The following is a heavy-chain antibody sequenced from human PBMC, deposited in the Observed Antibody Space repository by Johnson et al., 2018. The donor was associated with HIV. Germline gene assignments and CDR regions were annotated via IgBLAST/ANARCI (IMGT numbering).Heavy chain of an antibody. CDR3: ARGEGRIPHAFDI. Sequence: MHLVESGGGLVQPGRSLRLSCAASGFTFSSYAMHWVRQAPGKGLEYVSAIRSNGGSTYYANSVKGRFTISRDNSKNTLYLQMGSLRAEDMAVYYCARGEGRIPHAFDIWGQGTMVTVSS. CDR1: GFTFSSYA. V-gene: IGHV3-64*01. CDR2: IRSNGGST. D-gene: IGHD2-2*02. J-gene: IGHJ3*02.